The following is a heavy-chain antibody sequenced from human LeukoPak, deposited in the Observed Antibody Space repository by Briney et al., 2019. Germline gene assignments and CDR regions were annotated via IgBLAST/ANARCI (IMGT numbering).Heavy chain of an antibody. D-gene: IGHD2-2*01. CDR3: AKDRDYCSSTSCYGMIHAFDI. Sequence: GGSLRLSCAASGFTFSSYGMHWVRQAPGTGLQWVGFISNDGNNKYYADSVKGRFTISRDNSKYTLYLQMDSLRPEDTAVYYCAKDRDYCSSTSCYGMIHAFDIWGQGTMVTVSS. CDR2: ISNDGNNK. J-gene: IGHJ3*02. CDR1: GFTFSSYG. V-gene: IGHV3-30*02.